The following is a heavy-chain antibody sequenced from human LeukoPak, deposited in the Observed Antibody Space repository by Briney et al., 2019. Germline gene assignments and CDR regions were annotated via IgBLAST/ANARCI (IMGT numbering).Heavy chain of an antibody. J-gene: IGHJ4*02. D-gene: IGHD5-12*01. CDR2: IYHGGST. CDR3: ARLRSGYDLFDY. CDR1: GYSISSGYY. Sequence: PSETLSLTCTVSGYSISSGYYWGWIRQPPGKGLEWIGSIYHGGSTYYNPSLKSRVAISVDTSKNQFSLKLSSVTAADTAVYYCARLRSGYDLFDYWGQGTLVTVSS. V-gene: IGHV4-38-2*02.